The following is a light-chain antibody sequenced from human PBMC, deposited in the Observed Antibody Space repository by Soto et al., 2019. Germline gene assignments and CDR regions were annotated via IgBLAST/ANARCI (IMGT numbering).Light chain of an antibody. Sequence: VLTQSPGTLSLSPGKRATLSCRPSRSVSSSYLAWYQQKPGPAPSLLIYGASNRATGIPDRFSGGGSGTDFALTIRRLEPEDFAVYYCQQYGSSITFRQGTRLEIK. CDR2: GAS. J-gene: IGKJ5*01. CDR3: QQYGSSIT. V-gene: IGKV3-20*01. CDR1: RSVSSSY.